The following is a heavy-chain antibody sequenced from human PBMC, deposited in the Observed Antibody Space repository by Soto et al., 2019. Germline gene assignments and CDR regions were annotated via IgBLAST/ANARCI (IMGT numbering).Heavy chain of an antibody. Sequence: LRLSFAASGFTFSSYAMSWVRQAPGKGLEWVSAISGSGGSTYYADSVKGRFTISRDNSKNTLYLQMNSLRAEDTAVYYCAKGGNYRTKNWFDPWGQGTQVTVSS. CDR2: ISGSGGST. CDR1: GFTFSSYA. V-gene: IGHV3-23*01. CDR3: AKGGNYRTKNWFDP. J-gene: IGHJ5*02. D-gene: IGHD1-7*01.